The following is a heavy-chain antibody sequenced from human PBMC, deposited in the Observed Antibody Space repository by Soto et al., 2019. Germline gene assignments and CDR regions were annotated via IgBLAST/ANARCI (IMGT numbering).Heavy chain of an antibody. Sequence: GGSLRLSCAASGFTFSSYSMNWVRQAPGKGLEWVSSISSSSSYIYYADSVKGRFTISRDNAKNSLYLQMNSLRAEDTAVYYCARAAPRIAARGDDYWGQGTLVTVSS. D-gene: IGHD6-6*01. CDR2: ISSSSSYI. V-gene: IGHV3-21*01. CDR1: GFTFSSYS. CDR3: ARAAPRIAARGDDY. J-gene: IGHJ4*02.